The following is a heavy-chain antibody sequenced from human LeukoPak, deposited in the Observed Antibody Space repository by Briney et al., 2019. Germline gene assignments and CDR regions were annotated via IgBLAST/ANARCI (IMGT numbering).Heavy chain of an antibody. Sequence: GGSLRLSCAASGFTVSSNYMSWVRQAPGKGLEWVSVIYSGGSTYYADSVKGRFTISRDNSKNTLYLQMNSLRAEDTAVYYCARGYDFWSGGDYWGQGTLVTVSS. D-gene: IGHD3-3*01. CDR2: IYSGGST. CDR1: GFTVSSNY. J-gene: IGHJ4*02. V-gene: IGHV3-53*01. CDR3: ARGYDFWSGGDY.